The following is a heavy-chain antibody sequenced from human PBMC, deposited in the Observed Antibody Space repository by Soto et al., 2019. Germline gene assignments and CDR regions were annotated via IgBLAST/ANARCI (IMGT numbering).Heavy chain of an antibody. J-gene: IGHJ4*02. V-gene: IGHV2-5*01. D-gene: IGHD3-3*01. CDR3: AHSRITIFGILIPYFDY. CDR1: GFSLSSSGVG. CDR2: IYWNDDK. Sequence: QITLKESGPTLVKPTQTLTLTCTFSGFSLSSSGVGVGWIRQPPGQALEWLALIYWNDDKRYSPSLKSRLTITKDTSKNQVVLTMTNMDPVDTATYYCAHSRITIFGILIPYFDYWGQGSLVTVSP.